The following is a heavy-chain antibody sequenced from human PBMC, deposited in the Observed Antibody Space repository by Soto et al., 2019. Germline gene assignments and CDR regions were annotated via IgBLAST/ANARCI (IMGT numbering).Heavy chain of an antibody. V-gene: IGHV5-51*01. CDR2: VYPGDSDT. Sequence: GESLKISCQGSVYDFTTVRIGWVRQMPGKGLECLGIVYPGDSDTRYSPSFQGQVTISADKSINTAYLHFSSLKASDTAIYYCARTTVAGIRGSFDFWGQGTLVTVSS. CDR1: VYDFTTVR. CDR3: ARTTVAGIRGSFDF. J-gene: IGHJ4*02. D-gene: IGHD6-19*01.